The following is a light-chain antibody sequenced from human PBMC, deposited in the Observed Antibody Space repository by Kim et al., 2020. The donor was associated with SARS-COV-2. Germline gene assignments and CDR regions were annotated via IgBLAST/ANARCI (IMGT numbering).Light chain of an antibody. V-gene: IGLV3-19*01. CDR1: SLRSYY. CDR2: GKN. Sequence: SSELPQDPAVSVALGQTVRITCQGDSLRSYYASWYQQKPGQAPVLVIYGKNNRPSGIPDRSSGSSSGNTASLTITGAQAEDEADYYCNSRDSSGNHVVFGGGTKVTV. CDR3: NSRDSSGNHVV. J-gene: IGLJ2*01.